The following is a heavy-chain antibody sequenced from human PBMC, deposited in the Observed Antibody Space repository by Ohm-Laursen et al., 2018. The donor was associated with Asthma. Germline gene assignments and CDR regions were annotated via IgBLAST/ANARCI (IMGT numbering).Heavy chain of an antibody. CDR3: SQNYYDQGCLYGIDD. Sequence: SLKPSSTASEYALCGDSIPSVRQSPGHGLECMGRINPSSGDTNYAQKFQGRVNMTRDTSISTAFMELSSLRFDDTAVYYCSQNYYDQGCLYGIDDWGQGTTVIVSS. CDR2: INPSSGDT. V-gene: IGHV1-2*06. J-gene: IGHJ6*02. CDR1: EYALCGDS. D-gene: IGHD3-22*01.